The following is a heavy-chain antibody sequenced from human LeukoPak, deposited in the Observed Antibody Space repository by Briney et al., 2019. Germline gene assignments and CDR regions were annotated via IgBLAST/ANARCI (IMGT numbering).Heavy chain of an antibody. V-gene: IGHV4-38-2*02. CDR3: ARDSNGGGAADY. D-gene: IGHD1-26*01. CDR2: IYHSGST. Sequence: PSETLSLTCTVSGYSISSGYYWGWIRQPPGKGLEWIGSIYHSGSTYYNPSLKSRVTISVDTSKNQFSLKLSSATAADTAVYYCARDSNGGGAADYWGQGTLVTVSS. J-gene: IGHJ4*02. CDR1: GYSISSGYY.